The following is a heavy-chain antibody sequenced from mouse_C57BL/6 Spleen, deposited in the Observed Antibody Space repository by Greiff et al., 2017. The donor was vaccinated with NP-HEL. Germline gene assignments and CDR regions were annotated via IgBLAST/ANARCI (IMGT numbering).Heavy chain of an antibody. CDR2: ISPGDGDT. CDR3: ARGTNYYGSSYWYFDV. V-gene: IGHV1-82*01. D-gene: IGHD1-1*01. Sequence: QVQLQQSGPELVKPGASVKISCKASGYAFSSSWMNWVKQRPGKGLEWIGRISPGDGDTNYNGKFKGKATLTADKSSSTAYMQLSSLTSEDSAVYFCARGTNYYGSSYWYFDVWGTGTTVTVSS. J-gene: IGHJ1*03. CDR1: GYAFSSSW.